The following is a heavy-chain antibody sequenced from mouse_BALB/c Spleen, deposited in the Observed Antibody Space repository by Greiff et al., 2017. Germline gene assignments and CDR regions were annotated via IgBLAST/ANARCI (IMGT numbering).Heavy chain of an antibody. CDR1: GFTIKDTY. V-gene: IGHV14-3*02. J-gene: IGHJ1*01. CDR2: IDPANGYT. Sequence: VQLQQSGAELVKPGASVKLSCTASGFTIKDTYMHWVKQRPEQGLEWIGRIDPANGYTKYDPKFQGKATITADTSSNTAYMQLSSLTSEDTADYYCAKRDSGGVSAIDDWGEGTTVTVSS. D-gene: IGHD6-2*01. CDR3: AKRDSGGVSAIDD.